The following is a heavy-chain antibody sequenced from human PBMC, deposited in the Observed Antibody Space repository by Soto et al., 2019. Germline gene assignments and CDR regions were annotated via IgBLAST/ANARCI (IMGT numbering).Heavy chain of an antibody. V-gene: IGHV4-59*12. CDR2: NFYNGST. CDR1: GASIGSSY. J-gene: IGHJ4*02. Sequence: PSETLSLTCTVSGASIGSSYWSWIRQPPRKGLEWMGYNFYNGSTNYSPSLNSRVTITVDTSKNQLSLKLSSVTAADTAFFYCARGTPRRHYYDSSGYYWYWGQGTLVTVSS. D-gene: IGHD3-22*01. CDR3: ARGTPRRHYYDSSGYYWY.